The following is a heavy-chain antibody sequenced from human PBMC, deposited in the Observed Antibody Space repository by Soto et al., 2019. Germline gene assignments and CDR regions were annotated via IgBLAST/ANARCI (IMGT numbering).Heavy chain of an antibody. V-gene: IGHV5-10-1*01. J-gene: IGHJ6*02. D-gene: IGHD6-19*01. CDR2: IDPSDSYT. CDR3: ARHRYPISAVAGSWYYYGMDV. CDR1: GYSFTSYW. Sequence: PGASLKISCQGSGYSFTSYWISWVRQMPGKGLEWMGRIDPSDSYTNYSPSFQGHVTIPADKSISTAYLQWSSLKASDTAMYYCARHRYPISAVAGSWYYYGMDVWGQGTTVTVSS.